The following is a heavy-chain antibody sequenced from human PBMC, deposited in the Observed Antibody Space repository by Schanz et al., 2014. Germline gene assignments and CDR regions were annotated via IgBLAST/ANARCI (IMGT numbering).Heavy chain of an antibody. CDR3: AKEDRNHNSDYVY. J-gene: IGHJ4*02. D-gene: IGHD3-22*01. V-gene: IGHV3-33*06. CDR1: GFTFSSYG. Sequence: QVQLVESGGGVVQPGRSLRLSCATSGFTFSSYGMHWVRQAPGKGLEWVAVIWYDGSNKDYADSVKGRFTISRDNSKNMLYLQMNSLRPEDTAVYYCAKEDRNHNSDYVYWGQGTLVTVSS. CDR2: IWYDGSNK.